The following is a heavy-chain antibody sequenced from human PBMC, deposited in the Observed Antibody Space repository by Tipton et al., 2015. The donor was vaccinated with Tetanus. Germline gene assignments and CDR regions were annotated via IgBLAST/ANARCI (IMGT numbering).Heavy chain of an antibody. CDR2: ISYDGSNK. V-gene: IGHV3-30-3*01. J-gene: IGHJ6*02. CDR1: GFTFSSYA. D-gene: IGHD4-17*01. Sequence: RSLRLSCAASGFTFSSYAMHWVRQAPGKGLEWVAVISYDGSNKYYADSVKGRFTISRDNSKNTLYLQMNSLRAEDTAVYYCARESHYGDYGRYYYYYGMDVWGQGTTVTVSS. CDR3: ARESHYGDYGRYYYYYGMDV.